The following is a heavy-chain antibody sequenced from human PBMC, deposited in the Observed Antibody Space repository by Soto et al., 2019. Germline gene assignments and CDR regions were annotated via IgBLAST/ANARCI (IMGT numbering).Heavy chain of an antibody. V-gene: IGHV3-23*01. CDR3: AKAFLRDILTGYYKGPPYYFDY. CDR1: GFTFSSYA. CDR2: ISGSGGST. J-gene: IGHJ4*02. Sequence: PGGFLRLSCAASGFTFSSYAMSWVRQAPGKGLEWVSAISGSGGSTYYADSVKGRFTISRDNSKNTLYLQMNSLRAEDTAVYYCAKAFLRDILTGYYKGPPYYFDYWGQGTLVTVSS. D-gene: IGHD3-9*01.